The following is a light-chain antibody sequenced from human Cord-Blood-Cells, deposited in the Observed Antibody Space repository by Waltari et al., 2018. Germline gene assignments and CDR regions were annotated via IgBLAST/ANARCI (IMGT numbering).Light chain of an antibody. CDR2: AAS. V-gene: IGKV1-39*01. J-gene: IGKJ2*03. CDR3: QPSDSTPYR. Sequence: DIQMTQSPSALCASVGDRVTITCRANQSISSYLNWYQQKPGKAPKLLIYAASRLQSAVPSRFSGSGSGTDFDHTISSLEPEGFATYYCQPSDSTPYRFGQSTKLEIK. CDR1: QSISSY.